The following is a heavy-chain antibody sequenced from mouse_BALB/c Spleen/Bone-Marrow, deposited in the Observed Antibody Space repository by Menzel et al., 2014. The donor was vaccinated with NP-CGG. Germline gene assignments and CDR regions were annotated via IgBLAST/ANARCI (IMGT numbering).Heavy chain of an antibody. V-gene: IGHV5-6-3*01. J-gene: IGHJ4*01. CDR2: INSNGGST. D-gene: IGHD1-1*01. Sequence: EVQLQESGGGLAQPGGSLKLSCAASGFTFSSYGMSWVRQTPDKRLELVATINSNGGSTYYPDSVKGRFTISRDNAKNTLYLQMSSLKSEDTAMYYCARDYYGSSYAMDYWGQGTSVTVSS. CDR3: ARDYYGSSYAMDY. CDR1: GFTFSSYG.